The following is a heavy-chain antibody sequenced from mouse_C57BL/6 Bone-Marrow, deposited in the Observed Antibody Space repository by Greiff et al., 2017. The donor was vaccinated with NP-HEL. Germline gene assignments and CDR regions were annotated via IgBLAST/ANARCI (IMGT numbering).Heavy chain of an antibody. CDR2: IHPNSGST. V-gene: IGHV1-64*01. CDR3: AKGGYYTKGGFAY. Sequence: QVQLQQPGAELVKPGASVKLSCKASGYTFTSYWMHWVKQRPGQGLEWIGMIHPNSGSTNYNEKFKSKATLTVDKSSSTAYMQLSSLTSEDSAVYYCAKGGYYTKGGFAYWGQGTLVTVSA. CDR1: GYTFTSYW. D-gene: IGHD2-12*01. J-gene: IGHJ3*01.